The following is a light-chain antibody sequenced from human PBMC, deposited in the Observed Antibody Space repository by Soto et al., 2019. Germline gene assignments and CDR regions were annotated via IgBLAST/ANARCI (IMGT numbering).Light chain of an antibody. CDR3: QTWGSGIPVV. Sequence: QSVLTQSPSASASLGASVKLTCTLSSGHSSYAIAWHQQQPEKGPRYLMKLNSDGSHSKGDGIPDRFSGSSSGAERYLTISSLQSEDEADYYCQTWGSGIPVVLGGGTKVTVL. CDR2: LNSDGSH. CDR1: SGHSSYA. V-gene: IGLV4-69*01. J-gene: IGLJ2*01.